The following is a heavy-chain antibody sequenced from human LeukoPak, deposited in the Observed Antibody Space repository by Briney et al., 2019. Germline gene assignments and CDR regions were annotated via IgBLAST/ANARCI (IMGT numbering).Heavy chain of an antibody. V-gene: IGHV1-46*01. J-gene: IGHJ1*01. CDR2: INPSGGST. CDR1: GYTFTSYD. Sequence: ASVKVSCKASGYTFTSYDMHWVRQAPGQGLEWMGIINPSGGSTSYTQIFQGRVTMTRDTSTSTVYMGLSSLRSEDTAVYYCARGGSSWYRGSFQHWGQGTLVTVSS. CDR3: ARGGSSWYRGSFQH. D-gene: IGHD6-13*01.